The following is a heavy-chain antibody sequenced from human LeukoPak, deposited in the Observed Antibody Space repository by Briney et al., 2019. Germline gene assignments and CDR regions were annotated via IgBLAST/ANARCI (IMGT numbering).Heavy chain of an antibody. Sequence: GGSLRLSCVTSGFTFERYVMHWMRLAPGKGLECVSSIHPNNGGVGYAASVKGRFAISRDNARNSLYQEMTSLRPEDTAVYYCVKDAPNGSVDFWGRGTLVTVSS. CDR2: IHPNNGGV. CDR3: VKDAPNGSVDF. J-gene: IGHJ4*02. CDR1: GFTFERYV. V-gene: IGHV3-9*01. D-gene: IGHD2-8*01.